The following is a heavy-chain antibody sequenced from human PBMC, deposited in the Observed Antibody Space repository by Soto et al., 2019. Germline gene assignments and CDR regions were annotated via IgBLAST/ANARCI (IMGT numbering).Heavy chain of an antibody. Sequence: GGSLRLSCAASGFTFSSYGMHWVRQAPGKGLEWVAVIWYDGSNKYYADSVKGRFTISRDNSKNTLYLQMNSLRAEDTAVYYCAREGRAYTADAFDIWGQGTMVTVSS. V-gene: IGHV3-33*01. CDR1: GFTFSSYG. D-gene: IGHD2-2*02. J-gene: IGHJ3*02. CDR3: AREGRAYTADAFDI. CDR2: IWYDGSNK.